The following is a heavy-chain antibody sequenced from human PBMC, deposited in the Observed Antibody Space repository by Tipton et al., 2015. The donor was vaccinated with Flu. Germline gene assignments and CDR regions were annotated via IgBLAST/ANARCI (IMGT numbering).Heavy chain of an antibody. J-gene: IGHJ4*02. CDR1: GFTVSSNY. D-gene: IGHD5-18*01. CDR2: ISGSGGST. CDR3: AKDTRQGIRPYYFDY. V-gene: IGHV3-23*01. Sequence: SLRLSCAASGFTVSSNYMSWVRQAPGKGLEWVSAISGSGGSTYYADSVKGRFTISRDNSKNTLYLQMNSLRAEDTAVYYCAKDTRQGIRPYYFDYWGQGTLVTVSS.